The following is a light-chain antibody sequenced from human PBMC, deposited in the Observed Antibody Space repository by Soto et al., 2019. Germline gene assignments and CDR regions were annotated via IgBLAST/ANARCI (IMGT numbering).Light chain of an antibody. CDR1: QSVRSSY. CDR2: GVS. J-gene: IGKJ4*01. CDR3: QQYSNSPRT. Sequence: EIVLTQSPGTLSLSPGERATLSCRASQSVRSSYLAWYQQKPGQAPRLLVYGVSSRATGIPDRFSGTGSGTEFTLTISSLEPEDFALYYCQQYSNSPRTFGGGAKVDIK. V-gene: IGKV3-20*01.